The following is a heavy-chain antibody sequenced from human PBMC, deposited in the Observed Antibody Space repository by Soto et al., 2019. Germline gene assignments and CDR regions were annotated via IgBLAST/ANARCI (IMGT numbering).Heavy chain of an antibody. D-gene: IGHD3-3*01. CDR1: GGSFSGYY. CDR3: ARGDFWSGYFHYYYYYMDV. CDR2: INHSGST. J-gene: IGHJ6*03. V-gene: IGHV4-34*01. Sequence: QVQLQQWGAGLLKPSETLSLTCAVYGGSFSGYYWSWIRQPPGKGLEWIGEINHSGSTNYNPSLKSRVTISVYTSKNQFSLKLSSVTAADTAVYYCARGDFWSGYFHYYYYYMDVWGKGTTVTVSS.